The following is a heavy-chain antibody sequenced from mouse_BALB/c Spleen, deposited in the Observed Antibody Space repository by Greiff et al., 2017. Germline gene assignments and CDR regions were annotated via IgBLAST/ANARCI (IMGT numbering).Heavy chain of an antibody. V-gene: IGHV1S82*01. CDR3: ARGQLGIENFYDVDD. J-gene: IGHJ2*01. CDR1: GYSFTSYW. Sequence: QVQLQQPGAALVRPGASVKLSCKASGYSFTSYWMNWVKQRPGQGLAWIGMIHPSDSETRLNQKFKDKATLTVDKSSSTAYMQLSSPTSEDSAVYDGARGQLGIENFYDVDDWGQGTTRTVSS. D-gene: IGHD4-1*02. CDR2: IHPSDSET.